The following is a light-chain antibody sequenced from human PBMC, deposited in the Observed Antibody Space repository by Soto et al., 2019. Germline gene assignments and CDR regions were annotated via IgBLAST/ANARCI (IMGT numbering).Light chain of an antibody. CDR2: GAS. V-gene: IGKV3-20*01. Sequence: EIVLTQSPGTLSLSPGERATLSCSASQSVSSSYLAWYQQKPGQAPRLLIYGASSRATGIPDRFSGSGSGTDFTLTISRLEPEDFAVYYCQQYGSSPLTFGGGTKV. J-gene: IGKJ4*01. CDR3: QQYGSSPLT. CDR1: QSVSSSY.